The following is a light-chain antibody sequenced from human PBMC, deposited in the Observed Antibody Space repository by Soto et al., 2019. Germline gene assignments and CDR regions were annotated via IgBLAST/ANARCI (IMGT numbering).Light chain of an antibody. CDR2: GAS. Sequence: EIVMTQSPATLSVSPGERATLSCRASQSVSSNLAWYQQKPGQAPRLLIYGASTRATGIPARFSGSGSGTAFTLTISRLQSEDFAVYYCQQYNNWPFTFGPGTKVDIK. V-gene: IGKV3-15*01. CDR1: QSVSSN. CDR3: QQYNNWPFT. J-gene: IGKJ3*01.